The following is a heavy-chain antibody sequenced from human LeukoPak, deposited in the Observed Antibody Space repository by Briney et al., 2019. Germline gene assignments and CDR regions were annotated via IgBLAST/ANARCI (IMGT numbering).Heavy chain of an antibody. CDR1: GGSFSGYY. Sequence: PSETLSLTCAVYGGSFSGYYWSWIRQPPGKGREWIGEINHSGSTNYNPSLKSRVTISVDTSKNQFSLKLSSVTAADTAVYYCARGQPYYDFWSGYYRSNWFDPWGQGTLVTVSS. D-gene: IGHD3-3*01. CDR3: ARGQPYYDFWSGYYRSNWFDP. CDR2: INHSGST. J-gene: IGHJ5*02. V-gene: IGHV4-34*01.